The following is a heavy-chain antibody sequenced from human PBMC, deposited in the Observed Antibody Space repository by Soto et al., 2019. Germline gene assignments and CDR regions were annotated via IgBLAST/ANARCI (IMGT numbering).Heavy chain of an antibody. CDR2: FDPEDGET. Sequence: ASVKVSCKVSGYTLTELSMNWVRQAPGKGLEWMGGFDPEDGETIYAQKFQGRVTMTEDTSTDTAYMELSSLRSEVTAVYYCATAVAGTEGFDYWGQGTLVTVAS. J-gene: IGHJ4*02. CDR3: ATAVAGTEGFDY. V-gene: IGHV1-24*01. CDR1: GYTLTELS. D-gene: IGHD6-19*01.